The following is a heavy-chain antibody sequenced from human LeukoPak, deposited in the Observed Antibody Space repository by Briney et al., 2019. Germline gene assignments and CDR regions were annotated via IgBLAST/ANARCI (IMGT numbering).Heavy chain of an antibody. V-gene: IGHV3-30-3*01. CDR3: ALSSSMTYYYYYMDV. CDR1: GFTFSSYA. CDR2: ISYDGSNK. D-gene: IGHD2/OR15-2a*01. Sequence: PGRSLRLSCAASGFTFSSYAMHWVRQAPGKGLEWVAVISYDGSNKYYAESVKGRFTISGDNSKNTLYLQMNSLRVEDTAVYYCALSSSMTYYYYYMDVWGKGTTVTVSS. J-gene: IGHJ6*03.